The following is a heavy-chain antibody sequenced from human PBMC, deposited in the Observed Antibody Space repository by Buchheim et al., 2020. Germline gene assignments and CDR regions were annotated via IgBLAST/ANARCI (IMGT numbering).Heavy chain of an antibody. V-gene: IGHV3-30*04. Sequence: QVQLVESGGGVVQPGRSLRLSCAASGFTFSSYAMHWVRQAPGKGLEWVAVISYDGSNKYYADSVKGRFTISRDNSKNTLYLQMNSLRAEDTAVYYCARAGGDGYNWYYYYGMDVWGQGTT. CDR3: ARAGGDGYNWYYYYGMDV. CDR1: GFTFSSYA. J-gene: IGHJ6*02. CDR2: ISYDGSNK. D-gene: IGHD5-24*01.